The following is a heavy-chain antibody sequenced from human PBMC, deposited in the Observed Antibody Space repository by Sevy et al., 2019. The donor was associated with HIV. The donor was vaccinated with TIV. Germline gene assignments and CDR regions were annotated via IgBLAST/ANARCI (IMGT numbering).Heavy chain of an antibody. CDR1: EFTFSSYA. D-gene: IGHD2-8*01. CDR2: ISYDGSNK. CDR3: ARDLSLGYCTNGVCHPDY. Sequence: GGSLRLSCAASEFTFSSYAMHWVRQAPGKGLEWVAVISYDGSNKYYADSVKGRFTISRDNSKNTLYLQMNSLRAEDTAVYYCARDLSLGYCTNGVCHPDYWGQGTLVTVSS. V-gene: IGHV3-30-3*01. J-gene: IGHJ4*02.